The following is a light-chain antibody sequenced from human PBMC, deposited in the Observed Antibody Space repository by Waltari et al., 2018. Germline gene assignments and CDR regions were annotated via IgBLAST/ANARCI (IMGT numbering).Light chain of an antibody. CDR2: WAS. CDR3: QQYYSTSIT. CDR1: HSFLYSSKNKNY. V-gene: IGKV4-1*01. Sequence: DVMMTQSPACMAVSLGEGATINCKSSHSFLYSSKNKNYLARYQQKPGQPPKLLIYWASTREAGVPDRFSGNGSGTDFTLTISSLQAEDVAVYYCQQYYSTSITFGQGTRLEIK. J-gene: IGKJ5*01.